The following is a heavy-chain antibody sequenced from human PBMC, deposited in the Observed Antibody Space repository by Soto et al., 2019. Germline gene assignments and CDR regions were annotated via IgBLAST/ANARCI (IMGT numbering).Heavy chain of an antibody. V-gene: IGHV5-10-1*01. CDR3: ARLAAAAGTFGYYYYGMDV. CDR1: GYSFTSYW. Sequence: PGESLKISCKGSGYSFTSYWISWVRQMPGKGLEWMGRIDPSDSYTNYSPSFQGHVTISADKSISTAYLQWSSLKASDTAMYYCARLAAAAGTFGYYYYGMDVWGQGTTVTVS. J-gene: IGHJ6*02. D-gene: IGHD6-13*01. CDR2: IDPSDSYT.